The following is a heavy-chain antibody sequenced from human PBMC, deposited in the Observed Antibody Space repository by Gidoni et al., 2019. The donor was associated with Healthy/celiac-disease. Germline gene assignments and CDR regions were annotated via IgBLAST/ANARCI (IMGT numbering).Heavy chain of an antibody. D-gene: IGHD2-2*01. CDR1: GFTFSSYA. Sequence: VQLVESGGGVVQPGRSLRLSCAASGFTFSSYAMHWVRQAPGKGLEWVAVISYDGSNKYYADSVKGRFTISRDNSKNTLYLQMNSLRAEDTAVYYCARDPVVVPADAYFDYWGQGTLVTVSS. CDR2: ISYDGSNK. CDR3: ARDPVVVPADAYFDY. V-gene: IGHV3-30-3*01. J-gene: IGHJ4*02.